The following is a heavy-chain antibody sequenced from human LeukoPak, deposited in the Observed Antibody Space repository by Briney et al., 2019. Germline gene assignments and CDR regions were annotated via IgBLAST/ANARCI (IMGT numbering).Heavy chain of an antibody. D-gene: IGHD3-10*01. CDR2: IYSGGST. Sequence: PGGSLRLSCVVSGFIVNSNHMIWVRQAPGKGLEWVSDIYSGGSTYYADSVKGRFIISRDNSKNTLYLQMNSLRAEDTAVYYCARDRGWDWGQGTLVTVTS. CDR1: GFIVNSNH. J-gene: IGHJ4*02. V-gene: IGHV3-66*01. CDR3: ARDRGWD.